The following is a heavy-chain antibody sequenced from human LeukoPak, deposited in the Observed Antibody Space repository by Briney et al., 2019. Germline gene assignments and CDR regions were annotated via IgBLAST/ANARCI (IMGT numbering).Heavy chain of an antibody. D-gene: IGHD2-21*02. CDR3: ARPLPASCGGDCYPEYFQH. J-gene: IGHJ1*01. Sequence: GESLRISCKGSGYIFTSYWIGLVRQMPGKGLEWVGIIYPGDSDTRYSPSFQCQVTISTDKSISTAYLQWSSLKASDTAMYYCARPLPASCGGDCYPEYFQHWGQGTLVTVSS. V-gene: IGHV5-51*01. CDR1: GYIFTSYW. CDR2: IYPGDSDT.